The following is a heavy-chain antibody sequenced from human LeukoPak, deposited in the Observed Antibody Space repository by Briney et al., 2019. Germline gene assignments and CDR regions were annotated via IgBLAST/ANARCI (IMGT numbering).Heavy chain of an antibody. CDR2: IYYSGST. V-gene: IGHV4-39*07. D-gene: IGHD5-18*01. CDR3: ARGGVDTAMVDY. CDR1: GGSISSSSYY. Sequence: SETLSLTCTVSGGSISSSSYYWGWICQPPGKGLEWIGSIYYSGSTYYNPSLKSRVTISVDTSKNQFSLKLSSVTAADTAVYYCARGGVDTAMVDYWGQGTLVTVSS. J-gene: IGHJ4*02.